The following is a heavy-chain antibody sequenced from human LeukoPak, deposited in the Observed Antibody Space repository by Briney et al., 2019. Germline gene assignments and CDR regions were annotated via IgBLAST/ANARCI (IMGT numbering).Heavy chain of an antibody. V-gene: IGHV3-23*01. J-gene: IGHJ4*02. Sequence: GGSLRLSCAASEFTFSSYAMSWVRQAPGKGLEWVSAISGSGGSTYYADSVKGRFTISRDNSKNTLFQQMNSLRAEDTAVYYCAKGVPDGGNFDYWGQGTLVTVSS. CDR2: ISGSGGST. CDR3: AKGVPDGGNFDY. CDR1: EFTFSSYA. D-gene: IGHD3-16*01.